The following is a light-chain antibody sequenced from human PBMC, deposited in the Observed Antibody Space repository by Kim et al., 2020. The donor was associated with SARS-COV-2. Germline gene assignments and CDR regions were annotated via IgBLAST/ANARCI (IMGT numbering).Light chain of an antibody. CDR2: NKK. Sequence: SSELTQDPAVSVALGQPVRITCQGDSLRNYYINWYQQKPGQAPVLVIYNKKDRPSGIPDRFSGSNSGNPASLTITATQAYDEADYYCTSWDSSGDHLFG. CDR3: TSWDSSGDHL. CDR1: SLRNYY. V-gene: IGLV3-19*01. J-gene: IGLJ2*01.